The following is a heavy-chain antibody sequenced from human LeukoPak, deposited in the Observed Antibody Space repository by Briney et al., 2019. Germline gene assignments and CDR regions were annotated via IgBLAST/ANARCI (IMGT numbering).Heavy chain of an antibody. CDR3: ANTTRVAPDGRAEYFQH. Sequence: PSETLSLTCTVSGGSISSYYWSWIRQSPGKGLEWIGYIHYSGSTNYNPSLRGRVTISVDASEKQISLSLRSVTAADTAMYYCANTTRVAPDGRAEYFQHWGQGTLAIVSS. V-gene: IGHV4-59*03. CDR1: GGSISSYY. CDR2: IHYSGST. J-gene: IGHJ1*01. D-gene: IGHD5-12*01.